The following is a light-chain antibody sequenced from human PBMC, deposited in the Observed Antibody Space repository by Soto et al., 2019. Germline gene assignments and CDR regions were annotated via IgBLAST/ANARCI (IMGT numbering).Light chain of an antibody. J-gene: IGLJ2*01. CDR2: DVN. V-gene: IGLV2-14*03. Sequence: QSALTQPASGSGSPGQSITISCTGTSSDIGAYNFVSWYQQHPGKAPMLMLYDVNIRPSGVSNRFSGSKSGNTASLTISGLQAEDEADYYCTSWTTSTTMIFGGGTKVTVL. CDR1: SSDIGAYNF. CDR3: TSWTTSTTMI.